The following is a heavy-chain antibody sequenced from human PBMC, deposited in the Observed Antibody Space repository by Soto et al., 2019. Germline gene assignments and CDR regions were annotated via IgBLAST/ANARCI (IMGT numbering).Heavy chain of an antibody. V-gene: IGHV1-2*04. D-gene: IGHD3-16*02. CDR2: INPNSGGT. Sequence: QVQVVHSGAEVKNPGAAVKVSCKASGYTFTGYYMHWVRQAPGQGLEWMGWINPNSGGTNYAQKFQGWVTMTRDTSISTAYMELSRLRSDDTAVYYCARWSYPYYYYGMDVWGQGTTVTVSS. CDR3: ARWSYPYYYYGMDV. J-gene: IGHJ6*02. CDR1: GYTFTGYY.